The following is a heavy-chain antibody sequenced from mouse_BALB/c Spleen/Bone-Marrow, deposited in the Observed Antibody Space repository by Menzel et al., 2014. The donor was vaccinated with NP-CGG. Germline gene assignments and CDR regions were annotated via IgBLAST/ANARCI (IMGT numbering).Heavy chain of an antibody. V-gene: IGHV5-17*02. CDR3: ARSTMITTGYYYAMDY. J-gene: IGHJ4*01. CDR2: ISSGSSTI. CDR1: GFTFSSFG. Sequence: DVKLVESGGGLVQPGGSRKVSCAASGFTFSSFGMHWVRQAPEKGLEWVAYISSGSSTIHYADTVKGRFTISRDNPKNTLFLQMTSLRSEDTAMYYCARSTMITTGYYYAMDYWGQGTSVTVSS. D-gene: IGHD2-4*01.